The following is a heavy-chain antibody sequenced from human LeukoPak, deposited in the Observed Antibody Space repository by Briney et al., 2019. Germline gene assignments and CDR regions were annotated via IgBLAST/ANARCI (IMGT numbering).Heavy chain of an antibody. CDR1: GGSISSSSYY. Sequence: PSETLSLTCTVSGGSISSSSYYWGWIRQPPGKGLGWIGSIYYSGSTYYNPSLKSRVTISVDTSKNQFSLKLSSVTAADTAVYYCARENRYCSGGSCDNHWGQGTLVTVSS. D-gene: IGHD2-15*01. CDR3: ARENRYCSGGSCDNH. CDR2: IYYSGST. J-gene: IGHJ5*02. V-gene: IGHV4-39*02.